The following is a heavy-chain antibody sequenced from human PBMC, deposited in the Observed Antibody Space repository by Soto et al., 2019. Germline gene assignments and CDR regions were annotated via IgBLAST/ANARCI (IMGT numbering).Heavy chain of an antibody. J-gene: IGHJ4*02. CDR2: SYSSGGT. D-gene: IGHD3-9*01. Sequence: PGGSLRLSCAASGFTLARYTMGWVRQAPGKGLEWVAESYSSGGTEYSDSVKGRFSISRDNSRNMVFLQMNSLRVEDTALYYCARDREPDGIWTFDSWGQGVLVTVSS. CDR3: ARDREPDGIWTFDS. CDR1: GFTLARYT. V-gene: IGHV3-23*01.